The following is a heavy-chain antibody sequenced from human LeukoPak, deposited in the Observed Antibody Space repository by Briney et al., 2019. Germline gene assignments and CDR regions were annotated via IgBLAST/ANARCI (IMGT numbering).Heavy chain of an antibody. D-gene: IGHD3-10*01. CDR3: AKLWGSGSRYYYDY. Sequence: GGTPCPFCAASRLTSTSDAMSSVRDAPGKGLERVSSITGSGCSTFYAASVKGRFTISRDNSKNTLSLQMSSLRAEDTAIYYCAKLWGSGSRYYYDYWGQGTLVTVSS. J-gene: IGHJ4*02. CDR2: ITGSGCST. V-gene: IGHV3-23*01. CDR1: RLTSTSDA.